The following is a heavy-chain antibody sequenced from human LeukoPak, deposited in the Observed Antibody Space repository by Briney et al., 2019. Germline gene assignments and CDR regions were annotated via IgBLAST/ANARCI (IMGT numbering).Heavy chain of an antibody. CDR1: GFTVSSNY. J-gene: IGHJ3*02. D-gene: IGHD1-14*01. CDR3: ARDSGGLTAFDI. CDR2: IYSGGST. V-gene: IGHV3-53*01. Sequence: GGSLRLSCAASGFTVSSNYMSWVRQAPGKGLEWVSLIYSGGSTSYADSVKGRFTISRDDSKNTLYLQMNSLRAEDTAVYYCARDSGGLTAFDIWGQGTMVTVSS.